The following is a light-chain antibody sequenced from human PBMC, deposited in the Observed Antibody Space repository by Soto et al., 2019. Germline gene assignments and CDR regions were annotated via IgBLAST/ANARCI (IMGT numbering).Light chain of an antibody. Sequence: YELTQPPSVSVSPGQTARITCSGDALPKQYAYWYQQKPGQAPVLVIYKDSERPSGIPERFSGSSSGTTVTLTISGVQAEDEADYYCQSADSSGTPWVFGGGTKLTVL. V-gene: IGLV3-25*02. J-gene: IGLJ3*02. CDR2: KDS. CDR3: QSADSSGTPWV. CDR1: ALPKQY.